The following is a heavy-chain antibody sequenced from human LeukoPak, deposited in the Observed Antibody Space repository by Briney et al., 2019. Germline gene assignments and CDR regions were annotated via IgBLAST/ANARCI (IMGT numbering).Heavy chain of an antibody. J-gene: IGHJ1*01. Sequence: GSLKLSCSASAFTFSSYAMNWVRQAPGKGLEWVSAISGSGDNTYYADSVKGRFTISRDNSKNTLYLQLNSLRAEDTAIYYCAKGPMIAQYFHHWGQGTLVTVSS. V-gene: IGHV3-23*01. CDR1: AFTFSSYA. D-gene: IGHD3-22*01. CDR3: AKGPMIAQYFHH. CDR2: ISGSGDNT.